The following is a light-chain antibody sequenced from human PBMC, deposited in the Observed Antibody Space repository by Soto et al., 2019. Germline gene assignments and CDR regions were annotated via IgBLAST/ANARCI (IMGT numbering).Light chain of an antibody. CDR1: QSVSNN. CDR2: DAS. V-gene: IGKV3-15*01. J-gene: IGKJ1*01. CDR3: QQYNNWPPWT. Sequence: ILMTQSPSTLSVSPGERGTLSCRASQSVSNNLAWYQQKPGQAPRLLIYDASTRATGIPARFSGSGSGTEFTLTISSRQSEDFAVYYCQQYNNWPPWTFGQGTKVEIK.